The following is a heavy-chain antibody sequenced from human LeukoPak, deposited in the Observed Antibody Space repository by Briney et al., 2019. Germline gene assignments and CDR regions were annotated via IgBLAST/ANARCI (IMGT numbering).Heavy chain of an antibody. D-gene: IGHD5-24*01. CDR3: TRVGYIDDGIDY. V-gene: IGHV3-7*04. CDR1: GFTFSSYW. Sequence: GGSLRLSCAASGFTFSSYWMSWVRQAPGKGLEWVANIKQDGSKKSYVDSVKGRFTISRDNAKNSLYLQMNSLRAEDTAIYYCTRVGYIDDGIDYWGQGTLVTVSS. J-gene: IGHJ4*02. CDR2: IKQDGSKK.